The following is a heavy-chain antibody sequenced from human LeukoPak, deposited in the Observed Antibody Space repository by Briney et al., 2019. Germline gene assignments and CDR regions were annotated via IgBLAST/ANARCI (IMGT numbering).Heavy chain of an antibody. CDR2: IYNSGST. V-gene: IGHV4-39*02. Sequence: SETLSLTCTVSGGSITSSTYYWGWIRQPPGKGLEWIGSIYNSGSTYYTPSLKSRVTISVDTSKSQFSLKLTSVTAADTAVYYCAREVAGTPWIDYWGQGTLVTVSS. D-gene: IGHD6-19*01. CDR1: GGSITSSTYY. CDR3: AREVAGTPWIDY. J-gene: IGHJ4*02.